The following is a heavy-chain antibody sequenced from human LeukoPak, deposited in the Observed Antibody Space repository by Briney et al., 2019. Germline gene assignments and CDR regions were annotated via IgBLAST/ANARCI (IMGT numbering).Heavy chain of an antibody. V-gene: IGHV3-30*04. J-gene: IGHJ3*02. D-gene: IGHD3-10*01. CDR3: ARPYSGFFAAFDI. CDR1: GFTFSIYT. Sequence: GGSLRLTCAASGFTFSIYTMHWVRQAPGKGLGWVALISYDGSNEYYADSVQGRFSISRDNSKNMMYLQMNSLRAEDTAVFYCARPYSGFFAAFDIWGQGTMVTVSS. CDR2: ISYDGSNE.